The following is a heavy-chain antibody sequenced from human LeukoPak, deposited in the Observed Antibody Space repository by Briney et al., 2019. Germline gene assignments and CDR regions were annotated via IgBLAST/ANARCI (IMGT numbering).Heavy chain of an antibody. D-gene: IGHD3-3*01. V-gene: IGHV3-30*04. J-gene: IGHJ6*02. CDR1: GFTFSSYA. CDR3: ARGGFYDFWSGFPMDV. Sequence: QPGRSLRLSCAASGFTFSSYAMHWVRQAPGKGREWVEVISYEGSNKYYADSVKGRFTISRDNSKNTLYLQMNSLRAEDTAVYYCARGGFYDFWSGFPMDVWGQGTTVTVSS. CDR2: ISYEGSNK.